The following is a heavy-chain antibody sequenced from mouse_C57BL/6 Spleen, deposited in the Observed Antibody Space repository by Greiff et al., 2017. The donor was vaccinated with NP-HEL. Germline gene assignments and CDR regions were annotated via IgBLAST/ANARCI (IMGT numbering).Heavy chain of an antibody. CDR1: GFTFSSYG. J-gene: IGHJ4*01. CDR2: ISSGGSYT. V-gene: IGHV5-6*02. Sequence: DVKLVESGGDLVKPGGSLKLSCAASGFTFSSYGMSWVRQTPDKRLEWVATISSGGSYTYYPDSVKGRFTISRDNAKNTLYLQMSSLKSEDTAMYYCARHGITTYNYAMDDWGQGTSVTVSS. CDR3: ARHGITTYNYAMDD. D-gene: IGHD2-4*01.